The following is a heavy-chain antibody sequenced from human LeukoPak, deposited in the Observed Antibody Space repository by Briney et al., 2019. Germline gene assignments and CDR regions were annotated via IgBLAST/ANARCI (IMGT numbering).Heavy chain of an antibody. D-gene: IGHD6-13*01. J-gene: IGHJ5*02. V-gene: IGHV4-39*07. Sequence: PSETLSLTCTVSGGSISSSSYYWGWIRQPPGKGLEWIGSIYYSGSTYYNPSLKSQVTISVDTSRNQFSLKLTSVTAADTAVYYCARGYSSSWYLNWFDPWGQGTLVTVSS. CDR3: ARGYSSSWYLNWFDP. CDR2: IYYSGST. CDR1: GGSISSSSYY.